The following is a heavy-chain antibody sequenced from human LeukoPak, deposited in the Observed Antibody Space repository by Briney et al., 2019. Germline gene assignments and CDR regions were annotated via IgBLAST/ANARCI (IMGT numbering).Heavy chain of an antibody. D-gene: IGHD2-2*01. Sequence: RTGGSLRLSCAASGFTFSSYGMSWVRQAPGKGLEWVANIKQDGSEKYYVDSVKGRFTISRDNAKNSLYLQMNSLRAEDTAVYYCARGSDIVVVRLSYYFDCWGQGTLVTVSS. CDR1: GFTFSSYG. CDR2: IKQDGSEK. V-gene: IGHV3-7*04. CDR3: ARGSDIVVVRLSYYFDC. J-gene: IGHJ4*02.